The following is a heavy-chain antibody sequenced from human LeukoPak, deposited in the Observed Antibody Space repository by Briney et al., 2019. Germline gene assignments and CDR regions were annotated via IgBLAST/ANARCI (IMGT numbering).Heavy chain of an antibody. CDR3: ARDHDWDYMDV. D-gene: IGHD3-9*01. CDR1: GFTFSSYS. J-gene: IGHJ6*03. Sequence: PGGSLRLSCAGSGFTFSSYSMNWVRQVPGKGLEWVSFISSSSSYIYYADSLKGRFTISRDNAKNSLYLQMNSLRAEDTAVYYCARDHDWDYMDVWGKGTTVTVSS. CDR2: ISSSSSYI. V-gene: IGHV3-21*01.